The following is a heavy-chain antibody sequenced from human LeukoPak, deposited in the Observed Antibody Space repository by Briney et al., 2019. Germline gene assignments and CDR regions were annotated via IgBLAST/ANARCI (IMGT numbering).Heavy chain of an antibody. CDR1: GFSFSTHV. D-gene: IGHD3-10*01. Sequence: PGGSLRLSCAASGFSFSTHVMTWVRQAPGKGLEWVSSLSDSGGTTYYAGSVKGRFTISRDNSMNTLYLQMNSLRAEDTAVYYCAKTRFTVVQEFLVWAPFDYWGQGTLVTVSS. V-gene: IGHV3-23*01. CDR3: AKTRFTVVQEFLVWAPFDY. CDR2: LSDSGGTT. J-gene: IGHJ4*02.